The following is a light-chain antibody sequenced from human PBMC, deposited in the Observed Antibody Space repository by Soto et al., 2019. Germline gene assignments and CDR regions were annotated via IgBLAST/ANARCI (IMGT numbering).Light chain of an antibody. Sequence: EIVLTQSPATLSLSPGERATLSCRASQRVSSYLARYQQKPGQAPRLLIYDASNRATGIPARFSGSGSGTDFTLTISSLEPEDFAVYYCQQRINWTPTWTFGQRTKVEIK. CDR1: QRVSSY. CDR2: DAS. CDR3: QQRINWTPTWT. J-gene: IGKJ1*01. V-gene: IGKV3-11*01.